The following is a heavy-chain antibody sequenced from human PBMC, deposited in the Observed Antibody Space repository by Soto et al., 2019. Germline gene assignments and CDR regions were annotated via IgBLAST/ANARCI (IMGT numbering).Heavy chain of an antibody. CDR2: ISAYNGNT. V-gene: IGHV1-18*01. CDR1: GYTFTSYG. Sequence: QVQLVQSGAEVKKPGASVKVSCKASGYTFTSYGISWVRQAPGQGLEWMGWISAYNGNTNYAQKLQGRVTMTTDTSTSTAYMELRSLRSDDTAVYYCARDHSSYYTVTTEWFDPWGQGTLVTVSS. CDR3: ARDHSSYYTVTTEWFDP. J-gene: IGHJ5*02. D-gene: IGHD4-17*01.